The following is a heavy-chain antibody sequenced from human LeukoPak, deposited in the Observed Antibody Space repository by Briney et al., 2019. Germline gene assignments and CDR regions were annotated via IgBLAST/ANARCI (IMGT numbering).Heavy chain of an antibody. V-gene: IGHV1-8*01. CDR1: GYTFTSCD. D-gene: IGHD4-17*01. CDR2: MNPNSGNT. CDR3: ARATTVTRVRGARRFDP. J-gene: IGHJ5*02. Sequence: ASVKVSCKASGYTFTSCDINWVRQATGQGLEWMGWMNPNSGNTGYAQKFRGRVTMTRNTSISTAYMELSSLRSEDTAVYYCARATTVTRVRGARRFDPWGQGTLVTVSS.